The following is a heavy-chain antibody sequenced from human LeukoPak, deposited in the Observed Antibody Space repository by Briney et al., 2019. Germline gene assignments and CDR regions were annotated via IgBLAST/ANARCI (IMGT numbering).Heavy chain of an antibody. CDR1: GFTFSSYS. CDR2: ISSSSSYI. J-gene: IGHJ3*02. Sequence: GGSLRLSCAASGFTFSSYSMNWVRQAPGKGLEWVSSISSSSSYIYYADSVKGRFTIARDNATNSLYLQMNSLRAEDTAVYYCARKDGIVGAPDAFDIWGQGTMVTVSS. D-gene: IGHD1-26*01. V-gene: IGHV3-21*01. CDR3: ARKDGIVGAPDAFDI.